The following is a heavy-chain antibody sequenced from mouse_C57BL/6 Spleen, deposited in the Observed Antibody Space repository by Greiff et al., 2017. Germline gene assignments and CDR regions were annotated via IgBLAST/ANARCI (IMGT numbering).Heavy chain of an antibody. V-gene: IGHV5-12*01. D-gene: IGHD1-1*01. Sequence: EVMLVESGGGLVQPGGSLKLSCAASGFTFSDYYMYWVRQTPEKRLEWVAYISNGGGSTYYPDTVKGRFTISRDNAKNTLYLQMSRLKSEDTAMYYCARLIYYTGSSYGYFDVWGTGTTVTVSS. CDR2: ISNGGGST. J-gene: IGHJ1*03. CDR3: ARLIYYTGSSYGYFDV. CDR1: GFTFSDYY.